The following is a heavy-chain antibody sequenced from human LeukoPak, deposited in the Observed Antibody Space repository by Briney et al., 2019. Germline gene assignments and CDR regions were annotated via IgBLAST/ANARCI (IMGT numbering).Heavy chain of an antibody. V-gene: IGHV3-64*01. Sequence: PGGSLRLSCAASGFTFSSYAMHWVRQAPGKGLEYVSAISSTGDSTYYANSVRARFTISRDNSKNTLFLQMGSLRADDMAVYYCASSPPTGTTWYFDLWGRGTLVTVSS. CDR1: GFTFSSYA. D-gene: IGHD1-7*01. CDR3: ASSPPTGTTWYFDL. CDR2: ISSTGDST. J-gene: IGHJ2*01.